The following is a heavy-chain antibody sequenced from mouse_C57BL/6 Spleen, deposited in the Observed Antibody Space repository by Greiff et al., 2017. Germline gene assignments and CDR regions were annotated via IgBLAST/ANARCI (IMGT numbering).Heavy chain of an antibody. V-gene: IGHV5-16*01. CDR1: GFTFSDYY. J-gene: IGHJ3*01. D-gene: IGHD1-1*02. Sequence: EVMLVESEGGLVQPGSSMKLSCTASGFTFSDYYMAWVRQVPEKGLEWVANINYDGSSTYYLDSLKSRFIISRDNAKNILYLQMSSLKSEDTATYYCAREYYGWFAYWGQGTLVTVSA. CDR2: INYDGSST. CDR3: AREYYGWFAY.